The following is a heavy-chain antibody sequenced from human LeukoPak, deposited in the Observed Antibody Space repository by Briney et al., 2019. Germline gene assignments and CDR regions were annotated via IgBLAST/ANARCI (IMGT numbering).Heavy chain of an antibody. CDR3: TRYPTISGHYYFDY. J-gene: IGHJ4*02. Sequence: ASVNVSCKAFGYTFTNYAISWVRQAPGQGLEWLGWINTYNGDAKYPLNIQGRVSLTTDTFTSTAYMELWSLRPDGTAVYYCTRYPTISGHYYFDYWGQGTLVTVSS. CDR2: INTYNGDA. D-gene: IGHD2/OR15-2a*01. CDR1: GYTFTNYA. V-gene: IGHV1-18*01.